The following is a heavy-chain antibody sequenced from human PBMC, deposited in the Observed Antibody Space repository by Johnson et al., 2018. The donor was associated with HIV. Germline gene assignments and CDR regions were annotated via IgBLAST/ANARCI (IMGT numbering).Heavy chain of an antibody. V-gene: IGHV3-20*04. D-gene: IGHD6-6*01. J-gene: IGHJ3*02. CDR1: GFTFDDYG. Sequence: VQLVESGGGVVRPGGSLRLSCAASGFTFDDYGMSWVRQAPGKGLEWVSGINWNGGSTGYADSVKGRFTISRDNSKNTLYLQMSSLRVEDTAVYCCARVRIIYSSSSHAFDIWGQGTMVTVSS. CDR2: INWNGGST. CDR3: ARVRIIYSSSSHAFDI.